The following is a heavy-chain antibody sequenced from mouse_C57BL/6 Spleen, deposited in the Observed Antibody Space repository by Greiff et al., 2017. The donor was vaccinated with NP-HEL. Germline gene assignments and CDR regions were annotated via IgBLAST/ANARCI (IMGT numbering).Heavy chain of an antibody. CDR1: GFTFSSYA. V-gene: IGHV5-4*01. D-gene: IGHD4-1*01. Sequence: EVMLVESGGGLVKPGGSLKLSCAASGFTFSSYAMSWVRQTPEKRLEWVATISDGGSYTYYPDNVKGRFTISRDNAKNNLYLQMSHLTSEDTAMFYCARESNWLFDYWGQGTTLTVSS. J-gene: IGHJ2*01. CDR3: ARESNWLFDY. CDR2: ISDGGSYT.